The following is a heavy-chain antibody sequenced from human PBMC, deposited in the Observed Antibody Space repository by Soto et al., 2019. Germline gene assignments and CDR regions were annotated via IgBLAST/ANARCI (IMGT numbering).Heavy chain of an antibody. V-gene: IGHV5-51*01. CDR3: VRPNFGALTHFDF. D-gene: IGHD3-16*01. CDR2: IFPGDSDT. J-gene: IGHJ4*02. Sequence: GESLKISCKAIGYTFTNYWIGWVRQTPGKGLEWMGNIFPGDSDTRYNPSFEGQVTVSADESISTAYLQWNTLKASDTAMYYCVRPNFGALTHFDFWGQGTLVTVSS. CDR1: GYTFTNYW.